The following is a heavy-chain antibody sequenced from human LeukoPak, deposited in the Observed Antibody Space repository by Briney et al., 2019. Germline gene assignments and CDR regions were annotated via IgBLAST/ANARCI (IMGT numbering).Heavy chain of an antibody. V-gene: IGHV4-34*01. CDR1: GGSFSGYY. CDR2: INHNGST. Sequence: SETLSLTCAVYGGSFSGYYWSWIRQPPGKGLEWIGEINHNGSTNYNPSLKSRVTISVDTSKNQFSLKLSSMTAADTAVYYCARGPKYYDFWSGYPHYDYWGQGTLVTVSS. J-gene: IGHJ4*02. CDR3: ARGPKYYDFWSGYPHYDY. D-gene: IGHD3-3*01.